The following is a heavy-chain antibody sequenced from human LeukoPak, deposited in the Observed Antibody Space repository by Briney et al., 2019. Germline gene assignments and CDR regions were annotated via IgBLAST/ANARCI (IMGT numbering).Heavy chain of an antibody. V-gene: IGHV4-59*01. CDR1: GGSISSYY. Sequence: NPSETLSLTCTVSGGSISSYYWSWIRQPPGKGLEWIGYIYYSGSTNYNPSLKSRVTISVDTSKNQFSLKLSSVTAADTAVYYCAAHRGITPDYWGQGTLVTVSS. D-gene: IGHD2-15*01. CDR2: IYYSGST. J-gene: IGHJ4*02. CDR3: AAHRGITPDY.